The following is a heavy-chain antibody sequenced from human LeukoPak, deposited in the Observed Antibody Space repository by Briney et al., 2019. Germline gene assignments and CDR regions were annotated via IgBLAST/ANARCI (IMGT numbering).Heavy chain of an antibody. CDR2: ITSNGGST. D-gene: IGHD6-19*01. Sequence: GGSLRLSCVASGFTFSSYTMHWVRQAPGRGLEYVSGITSNGGSTYYANSVKGRFTISRDNSKNTLYLQMGSLRAEDMAVYYCAREHTSGWYYFDYWGLGTPVSVTA. V-gene: IGHV3-64*01. J-gene: IGHJ4*02. CDR1: GFTFSSYT. CDR3: AREHTSGWYYFDY.